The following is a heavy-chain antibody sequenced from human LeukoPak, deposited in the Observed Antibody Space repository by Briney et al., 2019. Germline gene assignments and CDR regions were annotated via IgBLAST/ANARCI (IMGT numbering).Heavy chain of an antibody. CDR1: GFSFYDYA. J-gene: IGHJ4*02. D-gene: IGHD3-10*01. V-gene: IGHV3-9*01. Sequence: PGGSLRLSFAASGFSFYDYAMHSVRQRPGKGLEWVSRIGWNNRSIAYTDSVKGRFSISRDNAMSSLYLQMTSLRVDDTATYYCTKAPFAEGNQPDTHFDYWGQGALVTVSS. CDR3: TKAPFAEGNQPDTHFDY. CDR2: IGWNNRSI.